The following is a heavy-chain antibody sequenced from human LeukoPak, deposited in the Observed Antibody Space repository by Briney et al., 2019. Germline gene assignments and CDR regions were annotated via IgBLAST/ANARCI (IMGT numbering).Heavy chain of an antibody. CDR1: GGSISSDY. D-gene: IGHD6-19*01. V-gene: IGHV4-59*08. J-gene: IGHJ4*02. Sequence: AKTLSLTCTVSGGSISSDYWTWIRQPPGKGLEWIGYIYYTGATSYNPSLKSRVTISVDTSKNQFSLKLTSVTAADTAVYYCAKYGGSGWVIDYWGQGTLVTVSS. CDR3: AKYGGSGWVIDY. CDR2: IYYTGAT.